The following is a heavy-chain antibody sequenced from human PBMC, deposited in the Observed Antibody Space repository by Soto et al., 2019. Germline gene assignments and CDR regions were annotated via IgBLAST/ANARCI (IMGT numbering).Heavy chain of an antibody. V-gene: IGHV2-5*02. J-gene: IGHJ3*02. CDR3: AHRLSYYDILTGYYQADAFDI. Sequence: QITLKESGPTLVKPTQTLTLTCTFSGFSLSTSGVGVGWIRQPPGKALEWLALIYWDDDRRYIPSLKSRLTITKDTSKNQVVLTMTNMDPVDTATYYCAHRLSYYDILTGYYQADAFDIWGQGTMVTVSS. CDR2: IYWDDDR. CDR1: GFSLSTSGVG. D-gene: IGHD3-9*01.